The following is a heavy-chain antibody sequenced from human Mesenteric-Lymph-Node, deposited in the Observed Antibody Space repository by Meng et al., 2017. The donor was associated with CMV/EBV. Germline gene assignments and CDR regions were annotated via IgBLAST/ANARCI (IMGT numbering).Heavy chain of an antibody. D-gene: IGHD3-3*01. V-gene: IGHV3-74*01. Sequence: GGSLRLSCAASGFTFSSYGMHWVRQAPGKGLEWVSRINSDGSSTSYADSVKGRFTISRDNAKNTLYLQMNSLRAEDTAVYYCAREYYDFWSGPDWFDPWGQGTLVTVSS. J-gene: IGHJ5*02. CDR1: GFTFSSYG. CDR2: INSDGSST. CDR3: AREYYDFWSGPDWFDP.